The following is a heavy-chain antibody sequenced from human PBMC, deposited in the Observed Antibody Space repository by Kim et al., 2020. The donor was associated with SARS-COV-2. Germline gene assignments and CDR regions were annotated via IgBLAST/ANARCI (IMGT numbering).Heavy chain of an antibody. CDR3: AKDSDRSSWYDYYYYYGMDV. V-gene: IGHV3-23*01. CDR2: ISGSGGST. D-gene: IGHD6-13*01. J-gene: IGHJ6*02. Sequence: GGSLRLSCAASGFTFSSYAMNWVRQAPGKGLEWVSGISGSGGSTYYADSVKGRFTISRDNSKNTLYLQMNSLRAEDTAVYYCAKDSDRSSWYDYYYYYGMDVWGQGSTVTVSS. CDR1: GFTFSSYA.